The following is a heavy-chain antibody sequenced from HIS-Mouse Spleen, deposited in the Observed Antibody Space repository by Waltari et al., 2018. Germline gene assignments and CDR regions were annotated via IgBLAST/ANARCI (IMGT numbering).Heavy chain of an antibody. V-gene: IGHV4-34*01. Sequence: QVQLQQWGAGLLKPSATLSLTCAVSGGSLSGYYWSWIRQPPGKGLEWIGEINHSGSTNYNPSLKSRVTISVDTSKNQFSLKLSSVTAADTAVYYCAGYNWNYGTDYWGQGTLVTVSS. CDR2: INHSGST. D-gene: IGHD1-7*01. CDR1: GGSLSGYY. CDR3: AGYNWNYGTDY. J-gene: IGHJ4*02.